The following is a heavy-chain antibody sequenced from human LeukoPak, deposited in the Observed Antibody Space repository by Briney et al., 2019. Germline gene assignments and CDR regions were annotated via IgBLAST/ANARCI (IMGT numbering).Heavy chain of an antibody. CDR1: GGSISSYY. D-gene: IGHD4-17*01. J-gene: IGHJ4*02. Sequence: PSETLSLTCTVSGGSISSYYWSWIRQPPGKGLEWIGYIYYSGSTYHNPSLKSRVTISVDTSKNQFSLRLSSVTAADTAVYYCARLPTVTFFDYWGQGTLVTVSS. CDR2: IYYSGST. CDR3: ARLPTVTFFDY. V-gene: IGHV4-59*08.